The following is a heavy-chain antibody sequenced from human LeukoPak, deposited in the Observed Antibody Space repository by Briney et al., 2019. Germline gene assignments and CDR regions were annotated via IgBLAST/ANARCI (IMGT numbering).Heavy chain of an antibody. J-gene: IGHJ4*02. CDR1: GYTFTDYY. CDR2: VDPEDGET. V-gene: IGHV1-69-2*01. D-gene: IGHD2-2*01. CDR3: AANLGYCSSTSCNDFDY. Sequence: VKVSCKVSGYTFTDYYMHWVQQAPGKGLEWMGLVDPEDGETIYAEKFQGRVTITADTSTDTAYMELSSLRSEDTAVYYCAANLGYCSSTSCNDFDYWGQGTLVTVSS.